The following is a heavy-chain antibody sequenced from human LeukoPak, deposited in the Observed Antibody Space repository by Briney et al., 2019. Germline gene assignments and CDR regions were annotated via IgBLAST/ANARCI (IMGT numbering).Heavy chain of an antibody. D-gene: IGHD3-10*01. CDR2: ISGYNGNT. CDR3: AREYYGSGSRHYYYYYYMDV. Sequence: ASVKVSCKASGYTFTSYGISWVRQAPGQGLEWMGWISGYNGNTNYAQKLQGRVTMTTDTSTSTAYMELRSLRSDDTAVYYCAREYYGSGSRHYYYYYYMDVWGKGTTVTISS. J-gene: IGHJ6*03. V-gene: IGHV1-18*01. CDR1: GYTFTSYG.